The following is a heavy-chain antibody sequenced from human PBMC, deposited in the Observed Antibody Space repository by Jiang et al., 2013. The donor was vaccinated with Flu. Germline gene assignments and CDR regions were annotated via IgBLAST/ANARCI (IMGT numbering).Heavy chain of an antibody. Sequence: SGAEVKKPGSSVKVSCKASGFTLSNSAVQWVRQARGQRLEWIGWIVVGSGNTRYAQKFQEGVTFTRDMSTTTVYMELSSLRSEDTAVYYCARGRGYGEYDFDYVGPGNPGHRLL. V-gene: IGHV1-58*01. CDR1: GFTLSNSA. D-gene: IGHD4-17*01. CDR3: ARGRGYGEYDFDY. CDR2: IVVGSGNT. J-gene: IGHJ4*02.